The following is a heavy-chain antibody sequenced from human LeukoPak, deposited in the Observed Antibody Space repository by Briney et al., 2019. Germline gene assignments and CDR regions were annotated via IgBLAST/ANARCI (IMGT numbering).Heavy chain of an antibody. J-gene: IGHJ4*02. Sequence: ASVKVSCKASGGTFSSYTISWVRQAPGQGLEWMGGITPIFGTTNYAQKFQGRVTITADKSTSTAYMELSSLRSEDTAVYYCAALDHGHDYWGQGTLVTVSS. CDR2: ITPIFGTT. V-gene: IGHV1-69*06. CDR3: AALDHGHDY. CDR1: GGTFSSYT.